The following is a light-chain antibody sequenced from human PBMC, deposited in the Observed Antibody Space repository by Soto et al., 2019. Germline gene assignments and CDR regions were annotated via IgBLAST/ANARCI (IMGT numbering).Light chain of an antibody. CDR1: SSKIGSNT. Sequence: QSVLTQPPSAYGTPGPRVTISCSGSSSKIGSNTVNWYQQLPGTAPKLLIYSNNQRPSGVPDRFSGSKSGTSASLAISGLQSEDEADYYCAAWDDSLNVVVFGGGTKLTVL. J-gene: IGLJ2*01. CDR3: AAWDDSLNVVV. V-gene: IGLV1-44*01. CDR2: SNN.